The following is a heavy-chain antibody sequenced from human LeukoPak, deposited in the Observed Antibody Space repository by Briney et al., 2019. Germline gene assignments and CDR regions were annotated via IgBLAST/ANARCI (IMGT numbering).Heavy chain of an antibody. D-gene: IGHD3-3*01. V-gene: IGHV7-4-1*02. J-gene: IGHJ6*03. CDR2: INTNTGNP. Sequence: ASVKVSCKASGYTFTSYAMNWVRQAPGQGLEWMGWINTNTGNPTYAQGFTGRFVFSLDTSVSTAYLQISSLKAEDTAVYYCARAPLIPSYDFWSGIYYYYYMDVWGKGTTVTVSS. CDR1: GYTFTSYA. CDR3: ARAPLIPSYDFWSGIYYYYYMDV.